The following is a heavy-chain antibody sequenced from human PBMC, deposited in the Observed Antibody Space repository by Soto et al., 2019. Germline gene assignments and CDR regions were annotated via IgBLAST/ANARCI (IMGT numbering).Heavy chain of an antibody. CDR2: IRQDGNEK. Sequence: GGSLRLSCAASGFIFSNYWMSWLRQAPGKGLEWVANIRQDGNEKFYVDSVKGRFTISRDNAKDSLYLQMDSLRGEDTAVYYCAKVAIRGTGGNYGMDVWGQGTTVTVSS. CDR1: GFIFSNYW. J-gene: IGHJ6*02. CDR3: AKVAIRGTGGNYGMDV. V-gene: IGHV3-7*01. D-gene: IGHD1-1*01.